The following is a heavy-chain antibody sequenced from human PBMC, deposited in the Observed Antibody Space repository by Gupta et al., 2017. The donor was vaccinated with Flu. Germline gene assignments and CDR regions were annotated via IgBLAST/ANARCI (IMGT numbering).Heavy chain of an antibody. J-gene: IGHJ6*03. CDR2: IYPGDSDT. D-gene: IGHD6-6*01. CDR1: GSSFTNYW. V-gene: IGHV5-51*03. CDR3: ARGAARPNYYYYMDA. Sequence: EVQLVQSGAEVKKPGESLKISCKGSGSSFTNYWIGWVRQMPGKGLEWMGIIYPGDSDTRYSPSFQGQVTISADKSISTAYLQWSSLKASDTAMYYCARGAARPNYYYYMDAWGKGTTVTVSS.